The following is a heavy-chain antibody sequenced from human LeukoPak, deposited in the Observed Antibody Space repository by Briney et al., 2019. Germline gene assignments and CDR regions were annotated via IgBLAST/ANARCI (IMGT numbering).Heavy chain of an antibody. CDR2: ISNRGRHI. CDR3: ARDGSTRIVGVPDN. V-gene: IGHV3-21*01. D-gene: IGHD2-15*01. Sequence: GGTLRLSCAASRFNFRRYSRSWVRQAPGKGLEWVSYISNRGRHIFYADFMKGRFTISRDSSNNILLLLMYVPRPEDTAAYYGARDGSTRIVGVPDNWGQGTLVTVSS. CDR1: RFNFRRYS. J-gene: IGHJ4*02.